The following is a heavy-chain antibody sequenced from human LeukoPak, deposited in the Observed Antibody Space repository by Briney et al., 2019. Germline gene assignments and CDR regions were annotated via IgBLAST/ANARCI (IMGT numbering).Heavy chain of an antibody. Sequence: SQTLSLTCTVSGGSISSGGYYWSWIRQHPGKGLEWIGYIYYSGSTYYNPSLKSRVTISVDRSKNQFSLKLSSVTAADTAVYYCARAPHIAAAGTSSPFDYWGQGTLVTVSS. CDR3: ARAPHIAAAGTSSPFDY. CDR2: IYYSGST. D-gene: IGHD6-13*01. V-gene: IGHV4-31*03. J-gene: IGHJ4*02. CDR1: GGSISSGGYY.